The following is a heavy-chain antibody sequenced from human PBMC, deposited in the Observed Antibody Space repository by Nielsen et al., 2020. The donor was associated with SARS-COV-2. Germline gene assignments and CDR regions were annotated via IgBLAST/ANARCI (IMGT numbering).Heavy chain of an antibody. Sequence: SETLSLTCAVYGGSFSGYYWSWIRQPPGKGLEWIGEINHSGSTNYNPSLKSRVTISVDTSKNQFSLKLSSVTAADTAVYYCARGYYDSSGYSPYYFDYWGQGTLVTVSS. J-gene: IGHJ4*02. CDR1: GGSFSGYY. V-gene: IGHV4-34*01. D-gene: IGHD3-22*01. CDR2: INHSGST. CDR3: ARGYYDSSGYSPYYFDY.